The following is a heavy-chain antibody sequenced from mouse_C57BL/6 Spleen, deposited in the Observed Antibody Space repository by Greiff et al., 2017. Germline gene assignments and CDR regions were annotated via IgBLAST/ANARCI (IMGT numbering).Heavy chain of an antibody. D-gene: IGHD2-4*01. CDR3: TRDNDDYDDYFDY. J-gene: IGHJ2*01. V-gene: IGHV5-9-1*02. Sequence: EVKLVESGEGLVKPGGSLKLSCAASGFTFSSYAMSWVRQTPEKRLEWVAYISSGGDYIYYADTVKGRFTISRDNARNTLYLQMSSLKSEDTAMYYCTRDNDDYDDYFDYWGQGTTLTVSS. CDR2: ISSGGDYI. CDR1: GFTFSSYA.